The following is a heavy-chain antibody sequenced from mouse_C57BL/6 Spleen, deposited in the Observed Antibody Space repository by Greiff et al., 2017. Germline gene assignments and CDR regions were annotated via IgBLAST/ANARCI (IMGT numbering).Heavy chain of an antibody. D-gene: IGHD1-1*01. CDR2: ISSGGSYT. Sequence: DVHLVESGGDLVKPGGSLKLSCAASGFTFSSYGMSWVRQTPDKRLEWVATISSGGSYTYYPDSVKGRFTISRDNAKNTLYLQMSSLKSEDTAMYYCARHTPSYGSTFDYWGQGTTLTVSS. J-gene: IGHJ2*01. V-gene: IGHV5-6*01. CDR3: ARHTPSYGSTFDY. CDR1: GFTFSSYG.